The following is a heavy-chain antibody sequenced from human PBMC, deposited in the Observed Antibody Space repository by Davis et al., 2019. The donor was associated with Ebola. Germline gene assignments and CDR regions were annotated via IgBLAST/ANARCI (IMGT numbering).Heavy chain of an antibody. J-gene: IGHJ6*02. D-gene: IGHD1/OR15-1a*01. Sequence: MPSETLSLTCTVSGGSISRYYWSLIRQPPGKGLEWIGYIYYSGSTNYNPSLKSRVTISVDTSKNQFSLKLSSVTAADTAVYYCARFRRTFYYYYGMDVWGQGTTVTVSS. CDR1: GGSISRYY. CDR3: ARFRRTFYYYYGMDV. CDR2: IYYSGST. V-gene: IGHV4-59*01.